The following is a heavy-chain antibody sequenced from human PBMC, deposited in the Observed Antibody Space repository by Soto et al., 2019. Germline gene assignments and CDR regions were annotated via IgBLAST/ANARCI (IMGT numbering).Heavy chain of an antibody. V-gene: IGHV1-8*01. D-gene: IGHD3-10*01. Sequence: QVQLVQSGAELKKPGASVKVSCKASGYTFSNYDMNWVRQATGQGPEWIGWVNPNNGDTGYAQKFHGRVTLTTDISTTTASMELTSLRSEDPAIYYCAKVSRKGSAIDFDYWGPGTLITVSS. J-gene: IGHJ4*02. CDR1: GYTFSNYD. CDR2: VNPNNGDT. CDR3: AKVSRKGSAIDFDY.